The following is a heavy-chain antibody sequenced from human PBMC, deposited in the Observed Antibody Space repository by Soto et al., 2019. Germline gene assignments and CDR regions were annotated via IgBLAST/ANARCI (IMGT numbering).Heavy chain of an antibody. CDR1: GGTFSSYA. J-gene: IGHJ5*02. V-gene: IGHV1-18*01. D-gene: IGHD5-18*01. CDR2: ISAYSGNT. CDR3: ARDPDSYGFNWFDP. Sequence: GASVKVSCKASGGTFSSYAISWVRQAPGQGLEWMGGISAYSGNTNYAQKLQGRVTMTTDTSTSTAYMELRSLRSDDTAVYYCARDPDSYGFNWFDPWGQGTLVTVSS.